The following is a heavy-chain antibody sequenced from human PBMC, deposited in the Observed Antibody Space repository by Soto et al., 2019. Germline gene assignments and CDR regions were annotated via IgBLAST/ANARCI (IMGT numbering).Heavy chain of an antibody. CDR3: RVYYDILTYPRDYYFDY. V-gene: IGHV3-53*01. CDR2: IYSGGST. J-gene: IGHJ4*02. D-gene: IGHD3-22*01. Sequence: GGSLRLSCAASGFTVSSNYMSWVRQAPGKGLEWVSVIYSGGSTYYADSVKGRFTISRDNSKNTLYLQMNGLRAEDTAVYYCRVYYDILTYPRDYYFDYWGQGTLVTVSS. CDR1: GFTVSSNY.